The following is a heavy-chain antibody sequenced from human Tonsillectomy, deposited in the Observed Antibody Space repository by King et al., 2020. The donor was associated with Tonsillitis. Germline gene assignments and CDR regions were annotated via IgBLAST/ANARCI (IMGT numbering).Heavy chain of an antibody. J-gene: IGHJ4*02. CDR1: GFTFSSYS. CDR2: ISSSSSYI. Sequence: QLVQSGGGLVKPGGSLRLSCVASGFTFSSYSMNWVRQAPGKGLEWVSSISSSSSYIYYADSVKGRFTISRDNAKNSLYLQMNSLRAEDTAVYYCARDSGYSSGWFLDYWGQGTLVTVSS. CDR3: ARDSGYSSGWFLDY. D-gene: IGHD6-19*01. V-gene: IGHV3-21*01.